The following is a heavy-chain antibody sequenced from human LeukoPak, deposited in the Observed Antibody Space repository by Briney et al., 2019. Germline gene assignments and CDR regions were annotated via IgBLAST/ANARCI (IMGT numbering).Heavy chain of an antibody. CDR3: ARLAGLDKRSGYQLPKPYYLDV. CDR2: ILYSGST. D-gene: IGHD2-2*01. Sequence: SETHSLTCTVSGGSISSSSYSWGWIRQPPGKGLEWIGTILYSGSTHYNPSLESRVTISVDTSKNQFSLKLTSVTAADTAVYYCARLAGLDKRSGYQLPKPYYLDVWGKGTTVTVSS. CDR1: GGSISSSSYS. V-gene: IGHV4-39*07. J-gene: IGHJ6*03.